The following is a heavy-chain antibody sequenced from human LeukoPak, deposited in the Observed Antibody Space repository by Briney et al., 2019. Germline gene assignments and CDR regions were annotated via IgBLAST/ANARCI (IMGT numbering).Heavy chain of an antibody. CDR1: GYTFTGYF. D-gene: IGHD2-8*01. CDR3: TRVAYCTNGVCYRYFDY. CDR2: INPNSGGT. V-gene: IGHV1-2*02. J-gene: IGHJ4*02. Sequence: ASVKVSCKASGYTFTGYFMHWVRQAPGQGLEWMGWINPNSGGTNYVQQFQGRVTMPRDTSVSTAYMELSSLTSDDTAVYYCTRVAYCTNGVCYRYFDYWGQGTLVTVSS.